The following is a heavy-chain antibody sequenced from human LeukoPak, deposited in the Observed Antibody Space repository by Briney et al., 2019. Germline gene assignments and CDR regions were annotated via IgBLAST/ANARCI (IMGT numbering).Heavy chain of an antibody. CDR3: ARGLSDGDFNWFDP. D-gene: IGHD2-21*01. V-gene: IGHV3-21*01. J-gene: IGHJ5*02. Sequence: GGSLRLSCAASGFTFSSYSMNWVRQAPGKGLEWVSSISSSGSYIYYADSVKGRFTISRDNAKNSLYLQMNSLRAEDTAVYYCARGLSDGDFNWFDPWGQGTLVTVSS. CDR1: GFTFSSYS. CDR2: ISSSGSYI.